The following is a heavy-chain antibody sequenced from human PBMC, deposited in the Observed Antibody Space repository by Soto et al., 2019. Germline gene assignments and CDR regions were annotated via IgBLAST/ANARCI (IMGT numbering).Heavy chain of an antibody. CDR1: GFTFSSYS. V-gene: IGHV3-23*01. J-gene: IGHJ6*02. D-gene: IGHD2-2*01. CDR3: AKDSRNVAVSAARVYGMDV. CDR2: TRSNGEYT. Sequence: RGSLRLSCAASGFTFSSYSMTWVRQAPGKGLEWVSTTRSNGEYTYYGDSAKGRSTVSRDNSKNTPYLEMSSVRAEDTAVYYCAKDSRNVAVSAARVYGMDVWGQGTTVTVSS.